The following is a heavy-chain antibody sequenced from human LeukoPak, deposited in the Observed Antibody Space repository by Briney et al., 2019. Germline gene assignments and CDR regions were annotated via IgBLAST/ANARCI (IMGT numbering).Heavy chain of an antibody. D-gene: IGHD3-10*01. CDR3: ARDSYDSGSYYNH. Sequence: GGSLRLSCVASGFXFSDYWMSWVRQAPGNGLEWVANIKQDGSDKYYVDSVKGRFTISRDNAKNSLYLQMNSLRAEDTAVYYCARDSYDSGSYYNHWGQGTLVTVSS. CDR1: GFXFSDYW. J-gene: IGHJ5*02. V-gene: IGHV3-7*03. CDR2: IKQDGSDK.